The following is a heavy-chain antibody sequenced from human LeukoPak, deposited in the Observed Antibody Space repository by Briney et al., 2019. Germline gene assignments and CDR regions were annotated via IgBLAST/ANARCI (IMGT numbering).Heavy chain of an antibody. V-gene: IGHV3-7*01. CDR1: GFTFSWSW. CDR3: TKSLDY. Sequence: GGSLRLSCAASGFTFSWSWMDWVRQVPGKGLEWVANINEDGSETSYVDSVKGRFTISRDNAKNSLYLQMDSLRVEDTAIYYCTKSLDYWGQGTLVTVSS. J-gene: IGHJ4*02. CDR2: INEDGSET.